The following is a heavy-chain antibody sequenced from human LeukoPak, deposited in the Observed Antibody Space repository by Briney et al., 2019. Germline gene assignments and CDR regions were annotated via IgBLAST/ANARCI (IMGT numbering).Heavy chain of an antibody. CDR2: IYENDEK. CDR3: AHRHRGVASDI. D-gene: IGHD2-15*01. V-gene: IGHV2-5*01. J-gene: IGHJ3*02. Sequence: KESGPTLVEPTQTLRLTCTFSGFSLSTGRVGVGWIRRPPGKALEWLGVIYENDEKLYSSSLQNRLSITKDTSRNQVVLTMANMDPVDTATYYCAHRHRGVASDIWGQGTMVTVSS. CDR1: GFSLSTGRVG.